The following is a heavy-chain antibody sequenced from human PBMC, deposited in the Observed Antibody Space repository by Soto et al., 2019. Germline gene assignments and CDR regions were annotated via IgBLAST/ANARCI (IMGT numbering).Heavy chain of an antibody. Sequence: SVKVSCKASGGTFSSYAISWVRQAPGQGLEWMGGIIPIFGTANYAQKFQGRVTITADESTSTAYMELSSLRSEDTAVYYCARTPITMIVVVQDGDPFDIWGQGTMVTVSS. D-gene: IGHD3-22*01. J-gene: IGHJ3*02. V-gene: IGHV1-69*13. CDR1: GGTFSSYA. CDR3: ARTPITMIVVVQDGDPFDI. CDR2: IIPIFGTA.